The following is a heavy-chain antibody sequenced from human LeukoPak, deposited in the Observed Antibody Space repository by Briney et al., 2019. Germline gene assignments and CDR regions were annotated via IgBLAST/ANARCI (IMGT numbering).Heavy chain of an antibody. CDR1: GGSISSGSYY. CDR3: AGESKFAYYDILTGYQAQRLDRAFDI. Sequence: KPSETLSLTCTVSGGSISSGSYYWSWIRQPAGKGLEWIGRIYTSGSTNYNPSLKSRVTISVDTSKNQFSLKLSSVTAADTAVYYCAGESKFAYYDILTGYQAQRLDRAFDIWGQGTMVTVSS. J-gene: IGHJ3*02. CDR2: IYTSGST. V-gene: IGHV4-61*02. D-gene: IGHD3-9*01.